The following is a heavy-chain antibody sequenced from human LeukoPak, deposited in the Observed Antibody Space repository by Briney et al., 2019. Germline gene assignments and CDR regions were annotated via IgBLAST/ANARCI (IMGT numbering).Heavy chain of an antibody. J-gene: IGHJ6*03. D-gene: IGHD5-24*01. V-gene: IGHV1-46*01. Sequence: ASVKVSCKASGYTFTSYYMHWVRQAPGQGLEWMGIINPSGGSTSYAQKFQGRVTMTRDMSTSTVYMELSSLRSEDTAVYYCARGEGDGYYCYYMDVWGKGTTVTVSS. CDR2: INPSGGST. CDR1: GYTFTSYY. CDR3: ARGEGDGYYCYYMDV.